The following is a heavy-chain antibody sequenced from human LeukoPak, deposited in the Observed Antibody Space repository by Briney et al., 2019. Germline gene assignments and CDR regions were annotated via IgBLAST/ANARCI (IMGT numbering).Heavy chain of an antibody. CDR3: ARDWSKAARPEYYFDS. CDR1: GFTFSNYG. Sequence: GGSLRLSCAASGFTFSNYGMHWVRQAPGKGLEWVAFIRYDGSNKNYADSVKGRFTISRDNSKNTLYLEMNSLRAEDTALFYCARDWSKAARPEYYFDSWGQGTLVTVSS. D-gene: IGHD6-6*01. CDR2: IRYDGSNK. V-gene: IGHV3-30*02. J-gene: IGHJ4*02.